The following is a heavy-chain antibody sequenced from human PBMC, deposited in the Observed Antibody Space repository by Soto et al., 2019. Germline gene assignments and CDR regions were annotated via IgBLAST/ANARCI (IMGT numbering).Heavy chain of an antibody. D-gene: IGHD1-20*01. Sequence: QLQLQESCPGLVKSSETLSLTCSVYGASVSSSHYWGWIRQPPGKGLEWIGSVSYSGSPYYSPSFLSRITISVDTSNNQFSLRVRSVTATDTAVYFCARHYNTGAFFDYWGQGKLVTVSS. CDR3: ARHYNTGAFFDY. CDR1: GASVSSSHY. J-gene: IGHJ4*02. V-gene: IGHV4-39*01. CDR2: VSYSGSP.